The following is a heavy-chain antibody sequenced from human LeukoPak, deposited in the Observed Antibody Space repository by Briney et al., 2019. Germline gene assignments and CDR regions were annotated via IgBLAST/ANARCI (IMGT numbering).Heavy chain of an antibody. CDR2: INHSGST. D-gene: IGHD6-13*01. V-gene: IGHV4-34*01. J-gene: IGHJ4*02. CDR1: GGSFSGYY. CDR3: ARVGPGQQLQSPFDY. Sequence: SETLSLTCAVYGGSFSGYYWSWIRQPPGKGLEWIGEINHSGSTNYNPSLKSRVTISVDTSKNQFSLKLSSVTAADTAVYYCARVGPGQQLQSPFDYWGQGTLVTVSS.